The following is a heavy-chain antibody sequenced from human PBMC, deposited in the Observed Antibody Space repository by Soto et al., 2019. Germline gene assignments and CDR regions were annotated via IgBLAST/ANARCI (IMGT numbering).Heavy chain of an antibody. V-gene: IGHV3-15*07. CDR1: GFTFSNAW. Sequence: GGSLRLSCAASGFTFSNAWMNWVRQAPGKGLEWVGRIKSKTDGGTTDYAAPVKDRFTISRDDSKNTLYLQMNSLRAEDTAVYYCARDYLVVPHRVIDYWGQGTLVTVSS. J-gene: IGHJ4*02. D-gene: IGHD2-2*01. CDR3: ARDYLVVPHRVIDY. CDR2: IKSKTDGGTT.